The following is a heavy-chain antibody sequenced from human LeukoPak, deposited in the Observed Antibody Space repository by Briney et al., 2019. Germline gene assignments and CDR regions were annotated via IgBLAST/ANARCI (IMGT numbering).Heavy chain of an antibody. J-gene: IGHJ4*02. Sequence: PGGSLRLSCAASGFTFSSYWMHWVRQAPGKGLVWVSRINSDGSSTSYADSGKGRFTISRDNAKNTLYLQMNSLRAEDTAVYYCARPGYSYGRYFDYWGQGTLVTVSS. CDR1: GFTFSSYW. CDR2: INSDGSST. CDR3: ARPGYSYGRYFDY. V-gene: IGHV3-74*01. D-gene: IGHD5-18*01.